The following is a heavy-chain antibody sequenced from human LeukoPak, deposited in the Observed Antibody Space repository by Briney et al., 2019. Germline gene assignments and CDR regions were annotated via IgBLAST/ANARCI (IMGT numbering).Heavy chain of an antibody. J-gene: IGHJ5*02. D-gene: IGHD2-15*01. CDR1: GASISSNNYY. Sequence: SETLSLTCTVSGASISSNNYYWGWVRQPPGKGLEWIGNIYSSGNTYYNASLKSRVTIYIDTSKNQFSLNLSSVTAADTAVYYCARGVGGYCSGGSCYSGPNWFDPWGQGTLVTVSS. V-gene: IGHV4-39*07. CDR3: ARGVGGYCSGGSCYSGPNWFDP. CDR2: IYSSGNT.